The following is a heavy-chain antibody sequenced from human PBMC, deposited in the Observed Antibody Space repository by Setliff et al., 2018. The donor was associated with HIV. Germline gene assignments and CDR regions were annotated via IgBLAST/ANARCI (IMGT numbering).Heavy chain of an antibody. CDR2: INTDNGIT. CDR1: GYTFIDYY. J-gene: IGHJ5*02. Sequence: ASVRVSCKASGYTFIDYYIHWARQAPGRGLEWMGWINTDNGITEYAENFQGRVAMTRDTSMSTAYMELNRLTFDDTAVYYCARDPYDTSENPYDPWGQGTLVTVSS. V-gene: IGHV1-2*02. D-gene: IGHD3-16*01. CDR3: ARDPYDTSENPYDP.